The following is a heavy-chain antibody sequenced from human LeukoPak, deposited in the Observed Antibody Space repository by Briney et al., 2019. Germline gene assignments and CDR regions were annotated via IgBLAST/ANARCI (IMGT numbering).Heavy chain of an antibody. CDR2: IYYTGNT. J-gene: IGHJ5*02. CDR1: GGSISGYF. CDR3: VRSKSGAYGWFDP. Sequence: PETPCLTCTVSGGSISGYFWTWIWQPPGKGLEWIGYIYYTGNTNYNPSLKSRVTISIDTSKNHFSLNVNSVTAADAAVYYCVRSKSGAYGWFDPWGPGDQVTVSS. D-gene: IGHD2-15*01. V-gene: IGHV4-59*01.